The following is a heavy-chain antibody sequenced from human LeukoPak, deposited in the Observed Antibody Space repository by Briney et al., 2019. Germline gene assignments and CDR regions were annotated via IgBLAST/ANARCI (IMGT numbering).Heavy chain of an antibody. J-gene: IGHJ4*02. Sequence: PSETLSLTCAVYGGSFSGYYWSWLRQPPGKGLEWIGEINHKGSTNYTPSLKSRVTMSVDTSKNQLSLKLSSVTAADTAVYYCARDRAPIIYSSGWYYLDYWGQGTLVTVSS. V-gene: IGHV4-34*01. CDR1: GGSFSGYY. CDR3: ARDRAPIIYSSGWYYLDY. D-gene: IGHD6-19*01. CDR2: INHKGST.